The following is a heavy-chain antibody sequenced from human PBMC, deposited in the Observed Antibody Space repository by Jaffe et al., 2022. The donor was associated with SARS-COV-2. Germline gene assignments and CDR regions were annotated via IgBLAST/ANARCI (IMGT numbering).Heavy chain of an antibody. CDR3: ARICGSGFIPRFEAFEILTDVFDI. CDR1: GFTFSNFA. Sequence: QVQLVESGGGVVQPGRSLRLSCEASGFTFSNFAMHWVRQAPGKGLEWVSFISYDGSHKYYADSVKGRFTISRDNSKNTLNLQMNSLRVDDTAIYYCARICGSGFIPRFEAFEILTDVFDIWGQGTMVTVSS. V-gene: IGHV3-30*04. D-gene: IGHD3-10*01. CDR2: ISYDGSHK. J-gene: IGHJ3*02.